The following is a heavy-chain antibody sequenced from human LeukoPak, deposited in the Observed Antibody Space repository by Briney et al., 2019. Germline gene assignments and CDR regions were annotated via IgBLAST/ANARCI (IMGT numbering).Heavy chain of an antibody. V-gene: IGHV3-21*04. D-gene: IGHD3-16*02. CDR1: GFTFSSYN. CDR3: AKDVLGDYVWGSYLAY. J-gene: IGHJ4*02. CDR2: ISSRSSYI. Sequence: GGSLRLSCAASGFTFSSYNMNWVRQAPGKGLEWVSSISSRSSYINYADSVKGRFTISRDNAKNSLYLQMNSLRAEDTALYYCAKDVLGDYVWGSYLAYWGQGTLVTVSS.